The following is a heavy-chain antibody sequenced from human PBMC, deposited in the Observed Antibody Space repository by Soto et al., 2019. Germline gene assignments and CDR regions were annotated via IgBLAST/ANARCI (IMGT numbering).Heavy chain of an antibody. D-gene: IGHD6-19*01. CDR2: IDPSDSYT. CDR3: ARQEVAVAGKGLYYYYYGMDV. V-gene: IGHV5-10-1*01. Sequence: GESLKISCKGSGYSFTSYWISWVRQMPGKGLEGMGRIDPSDSYTNYSPSFQGHVTISADKSTSTAYLQWSSLKASDTAMYYCARQEVAVAGKGLYYYYYGMDVWGQGTTVTVSS. J-gene: IGHJ6*02. CDR1: GYSFTSYW.